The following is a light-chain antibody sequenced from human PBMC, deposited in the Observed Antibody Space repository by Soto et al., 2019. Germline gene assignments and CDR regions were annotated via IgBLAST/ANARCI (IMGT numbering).Light chain of an antibody. V-gene: IGKV1-5*03. CDR2: KAS. J-gene: IGKJ1*01. Sequence: DIQMTQSPSALSASVGDRVTITGRASQSISSWLAWYQQKAGKAPKLLIYKASSLESGVPSRFSGSGFGTEFTLTISSLQPDDFATYYCQQYNSYWTFGQGTKVEIK. CDR1: QSISSW. CDR3: QQYNSYWT.